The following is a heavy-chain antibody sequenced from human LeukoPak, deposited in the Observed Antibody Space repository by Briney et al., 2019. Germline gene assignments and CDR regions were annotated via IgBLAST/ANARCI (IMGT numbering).Heavy chain of an antibody. CDR1: GFTFTSYG. J-gene: IGHJ5*02. Sequence: GGSLRLSCAASGFTFTSYGMHWVRQAPGEGLEWVAVIWYDGTNEKYADSVKGRFTISRDNSKNTLYLQMNSLRAEDTAVYYCARGRGREGYTYGYSWFDPWGQGTLVTVSS. CDR3: ARGRGREGYTYGYSWFDP. D-gene: IGHD5-18*01. CDR2: IWYDGTNE. V-gene: IGHV3-33*01.